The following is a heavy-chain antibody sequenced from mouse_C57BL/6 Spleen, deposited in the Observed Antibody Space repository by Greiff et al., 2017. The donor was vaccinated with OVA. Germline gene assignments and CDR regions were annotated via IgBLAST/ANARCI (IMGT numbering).Heavy chain of an antibody. D-gene: IGHD1-1*01. CDR3: ARGHYYGSSYDYFDY. CDR2: IHPNSGST. Sequence: VQLQQPGAELVKPGASVKLSCKASGYTFTSYWMHWVKQRPGQGLEWIGMIHPNSGSTNYNEKFKSKATLTVDKSSSTAYMQLSSLTSEDSAVYYFARGHYYGSSYDYFDYWGQGTTLTVSS. V-gene: IGHV1-64*01. J-gene: IGHJ2*01. CDR1: GYTFTSYW.